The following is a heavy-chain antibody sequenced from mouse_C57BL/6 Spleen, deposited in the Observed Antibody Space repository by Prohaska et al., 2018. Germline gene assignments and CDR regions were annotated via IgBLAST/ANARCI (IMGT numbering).Heavy chain of an antibody. Sequence: HGGPRGLPCEGSGFTFSGFWMSWVRQTPGKTLEWIGDINSDGSAINYAPSIKDRFTIFRDNDKSTLYLQMSNVRSEDTATYFCMRYGNYWYFDVWGTGNTVTVSS. CDR1: GFTFSGFW. CDR3: MRYGNYWYFDV. J-gene: IGHJ1*03. CDR2: INSDGSAI. D-gene: IGHD2-1*01. V-gene: IGHV11-2*01.